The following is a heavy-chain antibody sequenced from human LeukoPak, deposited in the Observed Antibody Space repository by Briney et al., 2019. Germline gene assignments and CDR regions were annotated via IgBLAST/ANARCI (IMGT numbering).Heavy chain of an antibody. D-gene: IGHD3-22*01. V-gene: IGHV3-23*01. J-gene: IGHJ4*02. CDR3: AKRGVVIRVILVGFHKEAYYFDS. CDR2: ISGSVGST. Sequence: GGSLRLSCAVSGISLSNYGMSWVRQAPGKGRQWVAGISGSVGSTTYADSVKGRFTISRDNPKNTLYLQMNRLRAEDTAVYFCAKRGVVIRVILVGFHKEAYYFDSWGQGALVTVSS. CDR1: GISLSNYG.